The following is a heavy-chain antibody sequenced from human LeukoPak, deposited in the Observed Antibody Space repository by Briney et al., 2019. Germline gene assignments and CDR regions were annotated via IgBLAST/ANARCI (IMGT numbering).Heavy chain of an antibody. CDR2: INPNSGGT. D-gene: IGHD2-15*01. Sequence: ASVKVSCKASGYTFTGYYMHWVRQAPGQGLEWMGWINPNSGGTNYAQKFQGRVTMTRNTSISTAYMELSSLRSEDTAVYYCARGRANVVAATRWGYYYGMDVWGQGTTVTVSS. CDR3: ARGRANVVAATRWGYYYGMDV. CDR1: GYTFTGYY. V-gene: IGHV1-2*02. J-gene: IGHJ6*02.